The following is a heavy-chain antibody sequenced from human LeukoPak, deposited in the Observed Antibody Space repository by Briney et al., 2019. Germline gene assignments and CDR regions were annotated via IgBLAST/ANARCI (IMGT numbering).Heavy chain of an antibody. J-gene: IGHJ4*02. CDR1: GLTFSSYG. V-gene: IGHV3-23*01. CDR3: AKMQGYFDY. CDR2: ITGGGGTT. Sequence: GGSLRLSCEASGLTFSSYGMSWVRQAPGKGLQWVSAITGGGGTTYYADSVKGRFTISRDNSKNMLYLQMNSLRAEDTAVYYCAKMQGYFDYWGQGTLVPVSS.